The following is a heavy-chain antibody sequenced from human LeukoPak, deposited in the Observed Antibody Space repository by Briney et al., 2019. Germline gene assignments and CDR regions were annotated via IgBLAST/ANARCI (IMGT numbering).Heavy chain of an antibody. D-gene: IGHD3-22*01. J-gene: IGHJ4*02. CDR2: IKSRTDGGTT. Sequence: GGSLRLSCVASGFTFTNAWMSWVRQAPGKGLEWVGHIKSRTDGGTTDYAAPVKGRFIISRDDSKHTLYLQMNSLKTDDTAVYYCTKYDTSVNFDYWGQGTLVTVSS. V-gene: IGHV3-15*01. CDR1: GFTFTNAW. CDR3: TKYDTSVNFDY.